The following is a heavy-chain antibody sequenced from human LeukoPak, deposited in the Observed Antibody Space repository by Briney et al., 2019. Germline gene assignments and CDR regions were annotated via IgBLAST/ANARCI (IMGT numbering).Heavy chain of an antibody. D-gene: IGHD3-16*01. CDR1: GFTFSSYW. V-gene: IGHV3-7*01. J-gene: IGHJ4*02. CDR2: IKQDGSEK. Sequence: GGSLRLSCAASGFTFSSYWMSWVRQAPGKGLEWVANIKQDGSEKYYVDSVKGRFTISRDNDKNSLYLQMNSLRAEDTAVYYCARVHGLSFLDYWGQGTLVTVSS. CDR3: ARVHGLSFLDY.